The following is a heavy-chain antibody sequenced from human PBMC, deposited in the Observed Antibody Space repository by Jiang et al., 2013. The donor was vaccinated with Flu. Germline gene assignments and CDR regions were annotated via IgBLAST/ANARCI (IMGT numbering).Heavy chain of an antibody. CDR2: STLAMVT. CDR3: ARSYGSGSYYDYYYYYMDV. D-gene: IGHD3-10*01. Sequence: EVKKPGASVKVSCKASGYTFTSYAMHWVRQPPDKGLSGWDGSTLAMVTQNIHRSSRGRVTITRDTSASTAYMELSSLRSEDTAVYYCARSYGSGSYYDYYYYYMDVWGKGTTVTVSS. J-gene: IGHJ6*03. CDR1: GYTFTSYA. V-gene: IGHV1-3*01.